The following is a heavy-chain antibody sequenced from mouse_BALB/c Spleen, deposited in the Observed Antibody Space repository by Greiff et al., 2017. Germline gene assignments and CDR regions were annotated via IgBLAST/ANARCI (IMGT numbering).Heavy chain of an antibody. V-gene: IGHV1-9*01. D-gene: IGHD1-1*01. CDR2: ILPGSGST. J-gene: IGHJ4*01. CDR1: GYTFSSYW. CDR3: ARWDYYGSSYAMDY. Sequence: QVHVKQSGAELMKPGASVKISCKATGYTFSSYWIEWVKQRPGHGLEWIGEILPGSGSTNYNEKFKGKATFTADTSSNTAYMQLSSLTSEDSAVYYCARWDYYGSSYAMDYWGQGTSVTVSA.